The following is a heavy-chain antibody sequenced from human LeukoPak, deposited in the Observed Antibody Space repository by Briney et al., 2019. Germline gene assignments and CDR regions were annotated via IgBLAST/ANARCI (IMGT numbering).Heavy chain of an antibody. J-gene: IGHJ4*02. Sequence: NTSETLSLTCTVSGGSISSSSYYWGWIRQPPGKGLEWIGSIYYSGSTYYNPSLKSRVTISVDTSKNQFSLKLSSVTAADTAVYYCARFPAARGDCCPYWSQETLVTVSS. D-gene: IGHD2-21*01. CDR3: ARFPAARGDCCPY. CDR2: IYYSGST. V-gene: IGHV4-39*01. CDR1: GGSISSSSYY.